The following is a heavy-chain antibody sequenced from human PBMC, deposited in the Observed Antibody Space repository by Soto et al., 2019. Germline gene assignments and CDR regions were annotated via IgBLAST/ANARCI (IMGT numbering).Heavy chain of an antibody. CDR1: GYTFTTYG. Sequence: QVQLVQSGGEVKKPVASVKVSCKTSGYTFTTYGISWVRQAPGQGLEWVGWISAYSGKTHYAQKFQGKVTMTTDTSTNTVYLELRSLRSDDTAVYYCARDPYLGDHQYWGQGTLVTVSS. J-gene: IGHJ4*02. CDR2: ISAYSGKT. D-gene: IGHD3-16*01. V-gene: IGHV1-18*01. CDR3: ARDPYLGDHQY.